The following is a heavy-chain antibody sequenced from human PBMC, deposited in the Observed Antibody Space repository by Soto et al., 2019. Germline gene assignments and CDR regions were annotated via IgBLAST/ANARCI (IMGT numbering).Heavy chain of an antibody. D-gene: IGHD1-26*01. CDR3: TSGQDARSHSANTYYFDS. J-gene: IGHJ4*02. CDR1: GGIFRYSA. CDR2: IIPLLGTT. Sequence: QVQLVQGGGEMKKPGSAVKVSCKASGGIFRYSAFFWVRQAPGQGLEWMGGIIPLLGTTHSAPKFQGRVTFTADESTNTAYMELSSLKSEDTALYYCTSGQDARSHSANTYYFDSGGQGTLITVSS. V-gene: IGHV1-69*01.